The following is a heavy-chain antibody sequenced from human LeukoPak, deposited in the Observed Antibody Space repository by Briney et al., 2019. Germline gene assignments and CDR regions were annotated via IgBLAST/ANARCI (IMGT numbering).Heavy chain of an antibody. D-gene: IGHD4-17*01. CDR2: IYHSGST. J-gene: IGHJ4*02. CDR3: ARDMARNDYGDYSWGGPTDY. CDR1: GYSISSGYY. Sequence: PSETLSLTCTVSGYSISSGYYWGWIRQPPGKGLEWIGSIYHSGSTYYNPSLKSRVTISVDTSKNQFSLKLGSVTAADTAVYYCARDMARNDYGDYSWGGPTDYWGQGTLVTVSS. V-gene: IGHV4-38-2*02.